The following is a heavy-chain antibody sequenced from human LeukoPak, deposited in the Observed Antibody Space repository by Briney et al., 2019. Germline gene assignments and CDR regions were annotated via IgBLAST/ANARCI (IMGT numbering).Heavy chain of an antibody. CDR2: IYYSGST. Sequence: SQTLSLTCAVSGGSISSGDYYWSWIRQPPGKGLEWIGYIYYSGSTYYNPSLKSRVTISVDTSKNQFSLKLSSVTAADTAVYYCARRKGPGVRPRGPYYFDYWGQGTLVTVSS. D-gene: IGHD7-27*01. CDR1: GGSISSGDYY. J-gene: IGHJ4*02. V-gene: IGHV4-30-4*08. CDR3: ARRKGPGVRPRGPYYFDY.